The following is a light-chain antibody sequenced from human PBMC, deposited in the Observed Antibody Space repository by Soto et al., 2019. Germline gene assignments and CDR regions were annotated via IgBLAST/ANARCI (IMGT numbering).Light chain of an antibody. J-gene: IGLJ1*01. V-gene: IGLV2-23*02. CDR3: CSYAVSSAYV. Sequence: QSALTQPASVSGFPGQSITISCTGTSSDVGTYDLVSWYQQHPGKAPKLMIYEVSKRPSGVFNRFSGSKSGNTASLTISGLQAEDEADYHCCSYAVSSAYVFGTGTKVTVL. CDR2: EVS. CDR1: SSDVGTYDL.